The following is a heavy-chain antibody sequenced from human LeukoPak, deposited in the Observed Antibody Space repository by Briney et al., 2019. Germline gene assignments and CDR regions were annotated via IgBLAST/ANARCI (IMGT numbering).Heavy chain of an antibody. V-gene: IGHV1-2*02. Sequence: ASVKVSCKASGYTFADYYIHWVRQAPGQGLEWMGWIFPKSGGTNSAQKFQGRVTMTRDTSISTAYMELSRLKFDDTAVYYCARVSTSGYRDWLDPWGQGTLVTVSS. CDR3: ARVSTSGYRDWLDP. D-gene: IGHD3-9*01. CDR1: GYTFADYY. CDR2: IFPKSGGT. J-gene: IGHJ5*02.